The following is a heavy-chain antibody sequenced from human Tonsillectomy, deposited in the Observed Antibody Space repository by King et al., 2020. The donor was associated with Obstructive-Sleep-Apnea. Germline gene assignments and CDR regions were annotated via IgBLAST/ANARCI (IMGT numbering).Heavy chain of an antibody. J-gene: IGHJ4*02. CDR2: VNTNSGNT. V-gene: IGHV1-8*01. Sequence: VQLVESGAEVKKPEASVKVSCTASGYTFTSYDINWVRQAPGQGLEWVGWVNTNSGNTAYGQKFQGRVTMTRDTSISTAYMELTSLKSEDTAVYYCARGRGSGSYYGIIDSWGQGTLVTVSS. CDR1: GYTFTSYD. CDR3: ARGRGSGSYYGIIDS. D-gene: IGHD1-26*01.